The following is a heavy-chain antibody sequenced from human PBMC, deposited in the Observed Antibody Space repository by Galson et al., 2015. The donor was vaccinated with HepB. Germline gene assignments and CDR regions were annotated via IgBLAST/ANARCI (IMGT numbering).Heavy chain of an antibody. CDR2: IHSDGISS. J-gene: IGHJ4*02. Sequence: SLRLSCAASGFTVSGNYMTWVRQAPGKGLVWVSRIHSDGISSTYADSVKGRFTISRDNAKNTLYLQMNSLRAEDTAVYYCVRGPYATTVAGGPFDYWGQGSLVTVSS. D-gene: IGHD6-19*01. CDR3: VRGPYATTVAGGPFDY. CDR1: GFTVSGNY. V-gene: IGHV3-74*01.